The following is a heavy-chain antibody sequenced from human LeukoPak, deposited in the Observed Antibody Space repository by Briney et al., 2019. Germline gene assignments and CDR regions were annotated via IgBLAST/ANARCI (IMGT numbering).Heavy chain of an antibody. CDR3: AKDNTAWGFDY. J-gene: IGHJ4*02. CDR2: IRHHGRDR. V-gene: IGHV3-30*02. D-gene: IGHD7-27*01. Sequence: SGGFLRLSCAASGFTFTTYGMHWVRQAPGKGLEWVAYIRHHGRDRYHADSVKGRFTISRDNSMNTLYLQLNSLRAEDTAVYYCAKDNTAWGFDYWGQGTLVTVSS. CDR1: GFTFTTYG.